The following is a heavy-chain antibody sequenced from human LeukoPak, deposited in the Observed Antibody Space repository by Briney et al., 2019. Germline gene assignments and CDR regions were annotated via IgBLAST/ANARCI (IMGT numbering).Heavy chain of an antibody. CDR1: GFTFSNYA. CDR2: ISGSGGDT. V-gene: IGHV3-23*01. CDR3: AKGDLYYYSYMDV. J-gene: IGHJ6*03. D-gene: IGHD2-21*02. Sequence: GGSLRLSCAASGFTFSNYAMNWVRQAPGKGLEWVSLISGSGGDTYSADSVKGCFTISRDNSKNTLYLQTNSLRAEDTAVYYCAKGDLYYYSYMDVWGKGTTVTVSS.